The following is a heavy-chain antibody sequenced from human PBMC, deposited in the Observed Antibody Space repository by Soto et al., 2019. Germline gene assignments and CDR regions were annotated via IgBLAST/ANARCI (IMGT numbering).Heavy chain of an antibody. CDR2: MNPNSGNT. J-gene: IGHJ5*02. CDR3: TRGVAADL. Sequence: QVPLVQSGAEVKKPGASVKVSCKASGYTLTSYDIHWVRQATGQGLEWMGWMNPNSGNTGYAQEFQGRITMTRDTSVSTAYMELSSLRSEDTAVYYCTRGVAADLWGQGTLVTVSS. D-gene: IGHD6-13*01. CDR1: GYTLTSYD. V-gene: IGHV1-8*01.